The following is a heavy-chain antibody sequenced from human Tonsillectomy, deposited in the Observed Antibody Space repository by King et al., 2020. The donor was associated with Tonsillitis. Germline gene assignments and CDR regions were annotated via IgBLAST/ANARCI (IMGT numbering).Heavy chain of an antibody. CDR2: LYSSGPI. CDR3: ARYVSGSFDY. Sequence: LQLQESGPGVVKPSETLSLTCTVSGGSISRGDHFWAWIRQPPGKGLEWIGYLYSSGPIFYNPSLKSRITISGGTSENRFSLKFSSVTAADTAVYFCARYVSGSFDYWGQGALVTVSS. D-gene: IGHD1-26*01. V-gene: IGHV4-39*01. CDR1: GGSISRGDHF. J-gene: IGHJ4*02.